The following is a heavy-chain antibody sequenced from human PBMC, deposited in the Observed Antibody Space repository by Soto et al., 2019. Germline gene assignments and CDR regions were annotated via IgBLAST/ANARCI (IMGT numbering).Heavy chain of an antibody. Sequence: QVQLVESGGGVVQPGRSLRLSCAASGFSFSSYGMQWVLQAPGKGLEWVAVISYDGSNKYYADSVKDRFTIYRDNSKKTLYLQMNSLRADDTAVYYCVAGQYFFDYCGQGTLVTVSS. J-gene: IGHJ4*02. CDR2: ISYDGSNK. CDR3: VAGQYFFDY. CDR1: GFSFSSYG. V-gene: IGHV3-30*03. D-gene: IGHD6-19*01.